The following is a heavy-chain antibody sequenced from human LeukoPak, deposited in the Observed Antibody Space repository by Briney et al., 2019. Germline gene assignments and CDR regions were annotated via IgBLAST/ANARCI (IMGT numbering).Heavy chain of an antibody. CDR3: ASEYSSSSGRAFDI. Sequence: GGSLRLSCVASGFTFSNYWMHWVRQPPGKGLVWVSVISGSGDNTFYADSVKGRFTISRDNSKNTLFLQMSSLRVEDTAVYYCASEYSSSSGRAFDIWGQGTMVTVSS. CDR2: ISGSGDNT. CDR1: GFTFSNYW. J-gene: IGHJ3*02. D-gene: IGHD6-6*01. V-gene: IGHV3-23*01.